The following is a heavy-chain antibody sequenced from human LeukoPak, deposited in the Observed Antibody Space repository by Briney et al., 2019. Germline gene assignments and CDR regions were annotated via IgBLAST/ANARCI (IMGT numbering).Heavy chain of an antibody. J-gene: IGHJ4*02. CDR3: AKDGGIVVVPAAMLDY. V-gene: IGHV3-74*01. CDR2: INSDGSST. Sequence: PGGSLRLSCAASGFTFSSYWVHWVRQAPGKGLVWVSRINSDGSSTSYADSVKGRFTISRDNSKNTLYLQMNSLRAEDTAVYYCAKDGGIVVVPAAMLDYWGQGTLVTVSS. CDR1: GFTFSSYW. D-gene: IGHD2-2*01.